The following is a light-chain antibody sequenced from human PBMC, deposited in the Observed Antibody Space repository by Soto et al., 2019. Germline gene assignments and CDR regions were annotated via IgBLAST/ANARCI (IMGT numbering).Light chain of an antibody. CDR2: GAS. Sequence: EFVLTQSPGTLSLSPGERATLSCRASQSFSSSYLAWYQQKPGQAPRLLNYGASSRATAIPDRFSGSGSGTDFILTISRLEPEDFAVYYCQQYGRSQRLVTFGHGTKVDIX. V-gene: IGKV3-20*01. J-gene: IGKJ3*01. CDR1: QSFSSSY. CDR3: QQYGRSQRLVT.